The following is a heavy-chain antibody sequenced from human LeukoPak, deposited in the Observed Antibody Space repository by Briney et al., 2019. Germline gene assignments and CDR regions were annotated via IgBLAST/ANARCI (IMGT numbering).Heavy chain of an antibody. D-gene: IGHD4/OR15-4a*01. CDR3: ATGRGRLWSPPNPRFDY. J-gene: IGHJ4*02. CDR1: GYTLTELS. Sequence: ASVKVSCKVSGYTLTELSMHWVRQAPGKGLEWMGGFDPEDGETIYAQKFQGRVTMTEDTSTDTAYMELSSLRSEDTAVYYCATGRGRLWSPPNPRFDYWGQGTPVTVSS. CDR2: FDPEDGET. V-gene: IGHV1-24*01.